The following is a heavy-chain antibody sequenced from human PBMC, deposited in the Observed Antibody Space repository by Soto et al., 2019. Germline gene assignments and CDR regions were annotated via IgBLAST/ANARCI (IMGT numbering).Heavy chain of an antibody. J-gene: IGHJ4*02. D-gene: IGHD2-8*01. CDR2: IIPIFGTA. Sequence: SVKVSCKASGGTFSSYAISWVRQAPGQGLEWMGGIIPIFGTANCAQKFQGRVTITADKSTSTAYMELSSLRSEDTAVYYCARSLGYCTNGVCSFDYWGQGTLVTVSS. CDR3: ARSLGYCTNGVCSFDY. CDR1: GGTFSSYA. V-gene: IGHV1-69*06.